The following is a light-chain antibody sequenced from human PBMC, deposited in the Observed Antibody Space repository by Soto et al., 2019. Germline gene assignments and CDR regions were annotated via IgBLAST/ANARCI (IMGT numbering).Light chain of an antibody. CDR1: SSDVGRYNY. V-gene: IGLV2-14*01. Sequence: QSVLTQPASVSGSPGQSITISCTGTSSDVGRYNYVSWYQQHPGKAPKLMIYEVNNRPSGVSDRFSGSKSGNTASLTISGLQAEDESDYYCGSYTSSSTFVFGTGTKVTVL. CDR3: GSYTSSSTFV. CDR2: EVN. J-gene: IGLJ1*01.